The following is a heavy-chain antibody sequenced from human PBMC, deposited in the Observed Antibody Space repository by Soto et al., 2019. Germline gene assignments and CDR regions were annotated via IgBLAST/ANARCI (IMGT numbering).Heavy chain of an antibody. Sequence: QVQLQESGPGLVKPSQTLSLTCTVSGGSISSGGYYWSWIRQHPGKGLEWIGYIYYSGSTYYNPSLKRRVTISVDQSKNQSSLMLSSVTAADTAVYYCARGIGKVTVVVPAATQGFDYYYMDVWGKGTTVTVSS. V-gene: IGHV4-31*03. D-gene: IGHD2-2*01. CDR2: IYYSGST. J-gene: IGHJ6*03. CDR1: GGSISSGGYY. CDR3: ARGIGKVTVVVPAATQGFDYYYMDV.